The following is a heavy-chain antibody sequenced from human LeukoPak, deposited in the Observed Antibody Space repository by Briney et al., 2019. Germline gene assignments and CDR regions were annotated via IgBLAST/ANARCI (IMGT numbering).Heavy chain of an antibody. CDR3: AIAIYRDQLDYDY. J-gene: IGHJ4*02. V-gene: IGHV1-24*01. Sequence: ASARVSCKVSGYTLTELSMHWVRQAPGKGLEWMGGFDPEDGETIYAQKFQGRVTMTEDTSTDTAYMELSSLRSEDTAVYYCAIAIYRDQLDYDYWGQGTLVTVSS. D-gene: IGHD2-2*01. CDR1: GYTLTELS. CDR2: FDPEDGET.